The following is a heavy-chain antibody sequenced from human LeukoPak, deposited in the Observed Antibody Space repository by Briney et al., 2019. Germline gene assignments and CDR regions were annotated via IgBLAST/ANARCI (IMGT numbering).Heavy chain of an antibody. CDR1: GGSFSGYY. V-gene: IGHV4-34*01. D-gene: IGHD3-22*01. Sequence: SETLSLTCAVYGGSFSGYYWSWIRQPPGKGLEWIGEINHSGSTNYNPSLKSRVTISVDTSKNQFSLKLSSVTAADTAVYYCARGQDYYDSSGYPLGIWGQGTMVTVSS. CDR3: ARGQDYYDSSGYPLGI. J-gene: IGHJ3*02. CDR2: INHSGST.